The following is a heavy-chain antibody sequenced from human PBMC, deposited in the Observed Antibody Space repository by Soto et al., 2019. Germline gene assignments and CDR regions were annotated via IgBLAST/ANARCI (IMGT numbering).Heavy chain of an antibody. Sequence: QVQLVQSGAEVKKPGSSVKVSCKASGGTVSSYAISWVRQAPGQGLEWMGGIIPIFGTANYAQKFQGSVTITADESTSTAYLELSSLRSEDTAVYYCASPPKPLYYYYGMDVWCKGTTVTVSS. CDR1: GGTVSSYA. CDR3: ASPPKPLYYYYGMDV. J-gene: IGHJ6*04. CDR2: IIPIFGTA. V-gene: IGHV1-69*12.